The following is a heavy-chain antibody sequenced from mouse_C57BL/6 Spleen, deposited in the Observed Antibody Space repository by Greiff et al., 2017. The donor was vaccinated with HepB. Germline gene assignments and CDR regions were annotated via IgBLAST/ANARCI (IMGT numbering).Heavy chain of an antibody. J-gene: IGHJ1*03. Sequence: EVKVVESGGGLVQPGGSLSLSCAASGFTFTDYYMSWVRQPPGQALEWLGFIRNKANGYTTEYSASVKGRFTISRDNSQSILYLQMNALRAEDSATYYCARYKASPDWYFDVWGTGTTVTVSS. V-gene: IGHV7-3*01. CDR1: GFTFTDYY. CDR2: IRNKANGYTT. CDR3: ARYKASPDWYFDV.